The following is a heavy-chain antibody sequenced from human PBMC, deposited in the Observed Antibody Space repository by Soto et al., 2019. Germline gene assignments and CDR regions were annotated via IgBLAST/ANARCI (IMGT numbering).Heavy chain of an antibody. Sequence: ASVKVSCKASGYTFTSYGISCVRQAPGQGREWMGWISAYNGNTNYAQKLQGRGAMTTDTSTSTAYLALRSLRSDDTAVYYCARGIFGVVILANPDGFDLWGQGTTVTVSS. J-gene: IGHJ6*01. CDR1: GYTFTSYG. D-gene: IGHD3-3*01. CDR2: ISAYNGNT. V-gene: IGHV1-18*01. CDR3: ARGIFGVVILANPDGFDL.